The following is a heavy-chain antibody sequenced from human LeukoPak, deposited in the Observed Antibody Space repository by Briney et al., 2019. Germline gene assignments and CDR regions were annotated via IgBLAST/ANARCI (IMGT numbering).Heavy chain of an antibody. CDR1: GYTFTGYC. D-gene: IGHD3-9*01. V-gene: IGHV1-2*02. CDR3: AREIGYYDILTGIFDY. Sequence: ASVKVSCKASGYTFTGYCMHWVRQAPGQGLEWMGWINPNSGGTNYAQKFQGRVTMTRDTSISTAYMELSRLRSDDTAVYYCAREIGYYDILTGIFDYWGQGTLVTVSS. CDR2: INPNSGGT. J-gene: IGHJ4*02.